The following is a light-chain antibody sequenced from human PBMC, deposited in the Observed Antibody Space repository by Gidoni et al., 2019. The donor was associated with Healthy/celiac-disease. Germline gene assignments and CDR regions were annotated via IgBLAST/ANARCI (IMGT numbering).Light chain of an antibody. J-gene: IGKJ3*01. CDR3: QPRSNWPQT. V-gene: IGKV3-11*01. Sequence: EIVLTQSPATLSLSPGESATLSCRASQSVSSYLAWYQQKPGQAPRLLIYDASNRATGIPARFSGSGSGTDFPLTISSLAPEDFAVYYCQPRSNWPQTFGPGTKVDIK. CDR1: QSVSSY. CDR2: DAS.